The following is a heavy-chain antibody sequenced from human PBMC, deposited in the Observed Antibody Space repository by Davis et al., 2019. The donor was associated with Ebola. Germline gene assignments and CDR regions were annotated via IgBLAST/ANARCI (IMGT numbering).Heavy chain of an antibody. J-gene: IGHJ6*02. CDR2: ISARGGST. Sequence: GGSLRLSCAASGFTFSNYGMSWVRQAPGKGLEWVSSISARGGSTYYADSVRGRFTISRDNSKNTLYLQMNSVRAEDTAVYYCARTTTDYYYGLDVWGHGTTVTVSS. D-gene: IGHD1-1*01. CDR1: GFTFSNYG. CDR3: ARTTTDYYYGLDV. V-gene: IGHV3-23*01.